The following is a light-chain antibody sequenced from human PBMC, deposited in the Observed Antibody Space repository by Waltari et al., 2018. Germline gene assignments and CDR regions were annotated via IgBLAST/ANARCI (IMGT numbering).Light chain of an antibody. J-gene: IGKJ1*01. CDR3: QQRYNWQWT. CDR1: QSVSGF. CDR2: GSS. V-gene: IGKV3-11*01. Sequence: EIVLTQSPASLSLSPGERATLSCRGSQSVSGFLAWYQQKPGQAPRLLIYGSSKRATGIPARFSGSGSGPDFTLTISSLDPEDSAVYYCQQRYNWQWTFGPGTKVEIK.